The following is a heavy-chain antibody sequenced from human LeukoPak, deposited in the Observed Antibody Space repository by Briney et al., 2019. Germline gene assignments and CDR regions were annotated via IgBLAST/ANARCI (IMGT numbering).Heavy chain of an antibody. V-gene: IGHV3-74*03. CDR3: VTASGYLHDFDF. Sequence: GGSLRLSCAASGFSFSKYRMQWVSQAPGKGLVWVAFISTDGGTTTYVDSVRDRFTISRDNSKNILFLQMNSLNREATEVYYCVTASGYLHDFDFWGQGTLVTVSS. D-gene: IGHD3-3*01. J-gene: IGHJ4*02. CDR1: GFSFSKYR. CDR2: ISTDGGTT.